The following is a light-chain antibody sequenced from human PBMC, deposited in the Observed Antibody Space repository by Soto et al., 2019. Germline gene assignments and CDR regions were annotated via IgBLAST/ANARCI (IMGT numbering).Light chain of an antibody. J-gene: IGKJ2*01. CDR1: HSINNY. CDR2: AAS. V-gene: IGKV1-39*01. Sequence: IQMTQSPSSLSASVGDRAIITCRSDHSINNYLNWYQTRPGKVPKLLIYAASTLQSGVPSRFSDSRPGRVFTFTINGLQPENFATYYCQQSYSTLGTFGRGTRVEI. CDR3: QQSYSTLGT.